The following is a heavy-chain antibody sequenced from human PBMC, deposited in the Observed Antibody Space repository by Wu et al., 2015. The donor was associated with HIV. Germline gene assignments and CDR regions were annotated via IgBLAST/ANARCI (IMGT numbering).Heavy chain of an antibody. CDR3: AREPHGAWPPAGLRPGGTDGPSVLRPPRPSHPTGTGPYG. CDR2: IIPLVGTP. CDR1: GATFGSYA. J-gene: IGHJ6*01. D-gene: IGHD1-14*01. V-gene: IGHV1-69*11. Sequence: QVQLVQSGAEVKTPGSSVKVSCQASGATFGSYAISWVRQAPGQGLEWMGRIIPLVGTPTYPQKFQDRVTLTADESTSTVYMEVTSLRFDDTALYYCAREPHGAWPPAGLRPGGTDGPSVLRPPRPSHPTGTGPYG.